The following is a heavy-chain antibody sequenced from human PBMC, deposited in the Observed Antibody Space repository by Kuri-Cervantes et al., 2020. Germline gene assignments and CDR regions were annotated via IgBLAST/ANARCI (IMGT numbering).Heavy chain of an antibody. J-gene: IGHJ4*02. V-gene: IGHV3-11*04. Sequence: GGSLRLSCAASGFTFSDYYMTWIRQAPGKGLEWVSYISSGGRTIYYADSLKGRFTISRDNSKKLVYLQMNSLRAEDTAVYYCARDFSGSGSSPFGYWGQGTLVTVSS. CDR1: GFTFSDYY. CDR3: ARDFSGSGSSPFGY. CDR2: ISSGGRTI. D-gene: IGHD3-10*01.